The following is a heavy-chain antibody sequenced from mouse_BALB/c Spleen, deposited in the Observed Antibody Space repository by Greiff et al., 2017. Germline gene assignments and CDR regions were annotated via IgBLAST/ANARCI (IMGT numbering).Heavy chain of an antibody. J-gene: IGHJ3*01. CDR2: INPSSGYT. CDR3: ARDGYGGAWFAY. Sequence: QVQLQQSAAELARPGASVKMSCKASGYTFTSYTMHWVKQRPGQGLEWIGYINPSSGYTEYNQKFKDKTTLTADKSSSTAYMQLSSLTSEDSAVYYCARDGYGGAWFAYWGQGTLVTVSA. V-gene: IGHV1-4*02. CDR1: GYTFTSYT. D-gene: IGHD2-14*01.